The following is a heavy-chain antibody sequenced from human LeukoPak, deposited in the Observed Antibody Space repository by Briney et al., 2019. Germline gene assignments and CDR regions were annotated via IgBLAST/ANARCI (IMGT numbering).Heavy chain of an antibody. J-gene: IGHJ5*02. CDR3: AREVLRSSNWFGP. V-gene: IGHV4-31*03. CDR2: IYYSGST. Sequence: SQTLSLTCTVSGGSISSGGYYWSWIRQHPGKGLEWIGYIYYSGSTYYNPSLKSRVTISVDTSKNQFSLKLSSVTAADTAVYYCAREVLRSSNWFGPWGQGTLVTVSS. CDR1: GGSISSGGYY.